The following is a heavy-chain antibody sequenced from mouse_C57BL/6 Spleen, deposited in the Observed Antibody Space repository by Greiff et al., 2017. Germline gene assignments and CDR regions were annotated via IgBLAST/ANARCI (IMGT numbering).Heavy chain of an antibody. CDR2: ISGGGGNT. CDR1: GFTFSSYT. V-gene: IGHV5-9*01. CDR3: ARLKDYFDY. Sequence: EVKLMESGGGLVKPGGSLKLSCAASGFTFSSYTMSWVRQTPEKRLEWVATISGGGGNTYYPDSVKGRFTISRDNAKNTLYLQMSSLRSEDTALYYCARLKDYFDYWGQGTTLTVSS. J-gene: IGHJ2*01.